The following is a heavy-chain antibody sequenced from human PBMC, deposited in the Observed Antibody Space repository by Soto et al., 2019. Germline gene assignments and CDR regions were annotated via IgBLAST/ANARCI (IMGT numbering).Heavy chain of an antibody. J-gene: IGHJ4*02. V-gene: IGHV3-74*01. D-gene: IGHD1-20*01. CDR1: GFSFSDYY. Sequence: EVQLVESGGGLAQPGGSLRLSCAASGFSFSDYYIHWVRQGPGKGLLWVSCISGDGSRTYYADSVKGRFTSSRDNAKNTLYLQMNSLRDDDTAIYYCDRDFFTMLGIKWGQGTLVSVSS. CDR3: DRDFFTMLGIK. CDR2: ISGDGSRT.